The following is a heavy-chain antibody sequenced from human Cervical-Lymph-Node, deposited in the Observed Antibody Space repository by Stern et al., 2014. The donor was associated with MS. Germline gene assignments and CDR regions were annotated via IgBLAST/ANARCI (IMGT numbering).Heavy chain of an antibody. CDR3: ARGASDY. J-gene: IGHJ4*02. CDR1: GYTFSGYN. CDR2: INPNSGGT. D-gene: IGHD3-16*01. Sequence: VQLVQSGAEVKKPGASLKVSCKASGYTFSGYNIHWVRQAPGQGLEWMGRINPNSGGTNYAQKFQGRVTMTRNTSISIVYMELTRLRSDDTAVYYCARGASDYWGQGTLVTVSS. V-gene: IGHV1-2*06.